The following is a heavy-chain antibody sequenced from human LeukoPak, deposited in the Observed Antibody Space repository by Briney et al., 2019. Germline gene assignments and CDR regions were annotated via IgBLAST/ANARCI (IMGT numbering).Heavy chain of an antibody. CDR3: ATEEGYGDYLPYHS. D-gene: IGHD4-17*01. CDR2: VYGSGNN. Sequence: SETLSLTCTVPGASISRYYWTWIRLPAGKGLEWIGRVYGSGNNNYNPSLMSRVTISTDTSKNQFSLNLRSVTAADTAVYYCATEEGYGDYLPYHSWGQGALVTVSS. CDR1: GASISRYY. J-gene: IGHJ4*02. V-gene: IGHV4-4*07.